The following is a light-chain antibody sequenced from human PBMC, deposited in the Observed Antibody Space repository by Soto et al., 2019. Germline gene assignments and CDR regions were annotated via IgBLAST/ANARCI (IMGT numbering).Light chain of an antibody. CDR2: GAS. CDR3: QQYYNTPPT. Sequence: IVCTPSPGTLSLSPGARATLSGRASQSVSSDSLAWYQHKLGQAPRLLIYGASTRATGIPDRFSGSGSGTDFTLTISRLQAEDVAFYYCQQYYNTPPTFGQGTKVDIK. J-gene: IGKJ1*01. V-gene: IGKV3-20*01. CDR1: QSVSSDS.